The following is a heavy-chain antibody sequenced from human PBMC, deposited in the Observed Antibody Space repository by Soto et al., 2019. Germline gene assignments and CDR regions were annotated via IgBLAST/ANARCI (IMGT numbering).Heavy chain of an antibody. CDR1: GFDFSTFG. V-gene: IGHV3-21*01. Sequence: PGGSLRLSCAASGFDFSTFGMNWVRQAPGKGLEWVSFLSPSYPYTSYADSVKGRFTISRDNSKNTLYLQMNSLRSEDTAVFYCARSQGYCPSTSCYPPDYWGRGTLVTVSS. CDR2: LSPSYPYT. CDR3: ARSQGYCPSTSCYPPDY. D-gene: IGHD2-2*01. J-gene: IGHJ4*02.